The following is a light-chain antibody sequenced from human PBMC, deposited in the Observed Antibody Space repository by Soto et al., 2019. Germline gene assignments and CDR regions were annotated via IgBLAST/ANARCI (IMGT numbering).Light chain of an antibody. CDR3: QQYGSSPLT. V-gene: IGKV3-20*01. J-gene: IGKJ4*01. CDR1: QSLRSSS. Sequence: EIVLTQSPGTLSVSPGERATLSCRASQSLRSSSLAWYQQRLGQAPRLLIYGASRRATGIPDRFSGSGSGPDFTLTISRLEPEDFAVYYCQQYGSSPLTFGGGTKVEIK. CDR2: GAS.